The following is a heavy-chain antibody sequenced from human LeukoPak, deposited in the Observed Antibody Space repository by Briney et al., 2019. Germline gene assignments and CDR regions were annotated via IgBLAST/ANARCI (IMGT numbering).Heavy chain of an antibody. Sequence: PGGSLRLSCAASGFTFSNYAMSWVRQAPGKGLEWVSDITASGGGPSSADCVKGRFTISRDNSKNMVYLQMNSLRADDTAFYYCVKDGRTSAPGWGQGTLVTVPS. CDR1: GFTFSNYA. J-gene: IGHJ4*01. V-gene: IGHV3-23*01. D-gene: IGHD2-15*01. CDR3: VKDGRTSAPG. CDR2: ITASGGGP.